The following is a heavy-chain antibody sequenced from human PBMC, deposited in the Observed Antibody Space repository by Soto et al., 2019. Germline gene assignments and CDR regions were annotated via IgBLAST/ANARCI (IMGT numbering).Heavy chain of an antibody. D-gene: IGHD3-22*01. Sequence: QVQLQESGPGLVKPSQTLSLTCTVSGGSISSGGYYWSWIRQHPGKGLEWIGYIYYSGRTYYNPSLKSRVTIPVDTSKNQFSLKLSSVTAADTAVYYCARDPRDSSGYYYDDAFDIWGQGTMVTVSS. CDR2: IYYSGRT. J-gene: IGHJ3*02. V-gene: IGHV4-31*03. CDR1: GGSISSGGYY. CDR3: ARDPRDSSGYYYDDAFDI.